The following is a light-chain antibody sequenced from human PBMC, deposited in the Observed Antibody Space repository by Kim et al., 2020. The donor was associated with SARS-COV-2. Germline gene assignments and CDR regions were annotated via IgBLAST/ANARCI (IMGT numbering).Light chain of an antibody. Sequence: DIQMTQSPSSVSASVGDRVTITCRASQDISSWLAWYQQRPGKAPKLLIHTASSLQSGVPPRFSGSGSGTDFTLTITSLQPEDFATYYCQQVNSFPSTFGQGTRLEIK. CDR1: QDISSW. CDR3: QQVNSFPST. CDR2: TAS. V-gene: IGKV1D-12*01. J-gene: IGKJ5*01.